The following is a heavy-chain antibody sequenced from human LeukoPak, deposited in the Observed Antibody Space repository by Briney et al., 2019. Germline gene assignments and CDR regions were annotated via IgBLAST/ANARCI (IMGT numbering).Heavy chain of an antibody. Sequence: GGSLRLSCAASGFTLSSYAMSWVRQAPGKGLEWVSAISGSGGSTYYADSVKGRFTISRDNSKNTLYLQMNSLRAEDTAVYYCAKITGDYYYYGMDVWGQGTTVTVSS. J-gene: IGHJ6*02. CDR3: AKITGDYYYYGMDV. CDR2: ISGSGGST. D-gene: IGHD1-14*01. CDR1: GFTLSSYA. V-gene: IGHV3-23*01.